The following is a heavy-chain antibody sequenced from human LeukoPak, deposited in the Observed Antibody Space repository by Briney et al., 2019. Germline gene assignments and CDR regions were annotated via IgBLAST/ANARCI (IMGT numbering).Heavy chain of an antibody. CDR1: GYTFTSYG. CDR3: ARALLRYFDWLLIEEGEFDY. V-gene: IGHV1-18*04. D-gene: IGHD3-9*01. J-gene: IGHJ4*02. CDR2: ISAYNGNT. Sequence: ASVKVSCKASGYTFTSYGISWVRQAPGQRLELMGWISAYNGNTNYAQKLQGRVTMTTDTSTSTAYMELRSLRSDDTAVYYCARALLRYFDWLLIEEGEFDYWGQGTLVTVSS.